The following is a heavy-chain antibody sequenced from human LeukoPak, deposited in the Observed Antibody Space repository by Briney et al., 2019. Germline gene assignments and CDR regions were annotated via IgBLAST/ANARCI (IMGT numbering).Heavy chain of an antibody. CDR1: GGSIGTYY. V-gene: IGHV4-4*07. CDR3: ARGQQVAQVDHYSYYMDV. Sequence: SETLSLTCTVSGGSIGTYYWSWIRQPAGKGPEWIGRIYTSEYTNYNSSLQSRVTISVDKSKNQFSLRLTSVTAADTAVYFCARGQQVAQVDHYSYYMDVWGKGTTVIVS. D-gene: IGHD1-1*01. CDR2: IYTSEYT. J-gene: IGHJ6*03.